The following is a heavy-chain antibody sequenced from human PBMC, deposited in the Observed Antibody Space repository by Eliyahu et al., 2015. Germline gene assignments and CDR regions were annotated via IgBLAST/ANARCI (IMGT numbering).Heavy chain of an antibody. D-gene: IGHD6-6*01. CDR2: ISSSSSYI. CDR3: ARVGVEYSSPPLYYYYYYGMDV. J-gene: IGHJ6*02. CDR1: GFTFSSYX. Sequence: EVQLVESGGGLVKPGGSLRLSCAASGFTFSSYXMNWVRQAPGKGLEWVSSISSSSSYIYYADSVKGRFTISRDNAKNSLYLQMNSLRAEDTAVYYCARVGVEYSSPPLYYYYYYGMDVWGQGTTVTVSS. V-gene: IGHV3-21*01.